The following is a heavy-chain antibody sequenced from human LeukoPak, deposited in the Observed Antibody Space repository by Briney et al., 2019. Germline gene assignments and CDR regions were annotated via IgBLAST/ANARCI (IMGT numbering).Heavy chain of an antibody. D-gene: IGHD3-10*02. Sequence: PGGSLRLSCAASGITVSGSYMTWVRQAPGKGLEWVSYIYSGGDTSYADSVKGRFTISRDHSKNTLYLQMNSLRAEDTAVYYCARAYNYVFDYWGQGTLVTVSS. CDR3: ARAYNYVFDY. J-gene: IGHJ4*02. CDR1: GITVSGSY. CDR2: IYSGGDT. V-gene: IGHV3-53*01.